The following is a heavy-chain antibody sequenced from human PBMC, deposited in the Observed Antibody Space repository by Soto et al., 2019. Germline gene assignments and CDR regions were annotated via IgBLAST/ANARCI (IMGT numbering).Heavy chain of an antibody. V-gene: IGHV3-23*01. CDR1: GFTFNNYA. CDR2: ISSSGDDT. CDR3: AKNGYEYSTSSPWFDP. J-gene: IGHJ5*02. D-gene: IGHD6-6*01. Sequence: PGGSLRLSCAASGFTFNNYAMNWVRQAPGKGLEWVSSISSSGDDTYYPDSVKGRFTISRDNSRNTLYLQMNSLRAEDTAIYYCAKNGYEYSTSSPWFDPWGQGTLVTVSS.